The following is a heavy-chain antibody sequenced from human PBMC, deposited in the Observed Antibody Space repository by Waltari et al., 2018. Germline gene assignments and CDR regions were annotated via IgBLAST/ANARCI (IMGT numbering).Heavy chain of an antibody. Sequence: EVQLLESGGDFVQPGGSLRLSCAISGFSFGSDAINWVRQAPGAWLGWVAAIRVSDDTYYALSGNGRFTISRDTSRNTVYLHMNSLRAEDTAVYYCAKPFYNWDDPLDSWGQGTLVTVSS. CDR3: AKPFYNWDDPLDS. CDR2: IRVSDDT. V-gene: IGHV3-23*01. J-gene: IGHJ4*02. D-gene: IGHD1-20*01. CDR1: GFSFGSDA.